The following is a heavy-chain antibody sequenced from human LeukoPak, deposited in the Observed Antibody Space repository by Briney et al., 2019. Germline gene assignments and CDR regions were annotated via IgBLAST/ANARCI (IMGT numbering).Heavy chain of an antibody. J-gene: IGHJ4*02. CDR2: INTDGSST. CDR1: GFIFSSYW. V-gene: IGHV3-74*01. D-gene: IGHD3-3*01. CDR3: ARSVGYYDFWSGGYFDY. Sequence: GGSLRLSCAASGFIFSSYWMHWVRQAPGKGLVWVSRINTDGSSTSYADSVKGRFTISRDNAKNSLYLQMNSLRAEDTAVYYCARSVGYYDFWSGGYFDYWGQGTLVTVSS.